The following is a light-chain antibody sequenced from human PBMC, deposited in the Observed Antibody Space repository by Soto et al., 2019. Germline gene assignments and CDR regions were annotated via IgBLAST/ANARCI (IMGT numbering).Light chain of an antibody. CDR3: QQCSISPLT. V-gene: IGKV3-20*01. Sequence: EIVLTKSPGTLSLSPGERATLSCRASQSVPKDYLAWYQHKPGQAPRLLIHDASSRATGIPDRFSGSGSGTEFTLTISRLEPEDFAVYYCQQCSISPLTFGGGTKVEIK. J-gene: IGKJ4*01. CDR1: QSVPKDY. CDR2: DAS.